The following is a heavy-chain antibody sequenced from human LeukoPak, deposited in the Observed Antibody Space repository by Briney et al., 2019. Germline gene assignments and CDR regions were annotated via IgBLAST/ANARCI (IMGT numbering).Heavy chain of an antibody. D-gene: IGHD4-17*01. J-gene: IGHJ4*02. V-gene: IGHV4-34*01. CDR1: GGSFSDYY. CDR2: IDHSGST. Sequence: PSETLSLTCAVYGGSFSDYYWSWIRQSPGKGLEWIGEIDHSGSTNYNPSLKSRVTISVDTSKKQFSLKVRSVTAADTSAYYCARHGGFTLRRPSTFDYWGQGTLVTVSS. CDR3: ARHGGFTLRRPSTFDY.